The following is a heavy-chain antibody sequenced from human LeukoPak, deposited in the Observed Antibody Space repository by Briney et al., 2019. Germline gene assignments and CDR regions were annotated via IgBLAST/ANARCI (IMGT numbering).Heavy chain of an antibody. CDR1: GFTFSYYT. CDR3: TRNVAAMVTFTRGPSEPYYFDY. CDR2: IRSKAYGGTT. Sequence: GGSLRLSCAASGFTFSYYTMNWVRQAPGKGLEWVGFIRSKAYGGTTEYAASVKGRFTISRDDSKCIAYLQMNSLKTEDTAVYYCTRNVAAMVTFTRGPSEPYYFDYWGQGTLVTVSS. J-gene: IGHJ4*02. D-gene: IGHD5-18*01. V-gene: IGHV3-49*04.